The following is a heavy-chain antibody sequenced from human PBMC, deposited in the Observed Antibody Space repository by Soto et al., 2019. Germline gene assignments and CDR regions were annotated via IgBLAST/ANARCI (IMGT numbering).Heavy chain of an antibody. D-gene: IGHD6-19*01. V-gene: IGHV3-33*01. CDR2: IWYDGTNR. J-gene: IGHJ4*02. CDR1: GFTFSNHG. CDR3: ARESSSGRRDRIDY. Sequence: GGSLRLSCVASGFTFSNHGMHWVRQAPGKGLEWVTVIWYDGTNRLYADSVKGRFTISRDISENTVYLQMDSLRSEDTAVYYCARESSSGRRDRIDYWGQGTLVTVSS.